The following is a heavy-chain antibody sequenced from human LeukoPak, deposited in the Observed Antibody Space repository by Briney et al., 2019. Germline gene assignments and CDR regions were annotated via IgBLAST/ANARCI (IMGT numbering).Heavy chain of an antibody. CDR3: ARDEAARGYYDGSGGDY. CDR1: GFTFSSYE. CDR2: ISSSGSTI. J-gene: IGHJ4*02. Sequence: GGSLRLSCAASGFTFSSYEMNWVRQAPGKGLEWVSYISSSGSTIYYADSVKGRFTISRDNAKNSLYLQMNSLRAEDTALYYCARDEAARGYYDGSGGDYWGQGTLVTVSS. D-gene: IGHD3-22*01. V-gene: IGHV3-48*03.